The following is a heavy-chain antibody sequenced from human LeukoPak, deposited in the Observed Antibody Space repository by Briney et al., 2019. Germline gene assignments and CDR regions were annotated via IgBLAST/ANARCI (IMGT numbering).Heavy chain of an antibody. CDR2: ISWNSGSI. CDR3: ASEKPLRLSNY. Sequence: GGSLRLSCAASGFTFSSYSMNWVRQAPGKGLEWVSGISWNSGSIGYADSVKGRFTISRDNAKNTLYLQMNTLRVEDTAVYYCASEKPLRLSNYWGQGTLVTVSS. V-gene: IGHV3-48*04. D-gene: IGHD4-17*01. CDR1: GFTFSSYS. J-gene: IGHJ4*02.